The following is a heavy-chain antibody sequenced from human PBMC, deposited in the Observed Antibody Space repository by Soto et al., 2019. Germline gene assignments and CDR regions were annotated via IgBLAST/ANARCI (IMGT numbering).Heavy chain of an antibody. D-gene: IGHD6-13*01. CDR1: GGSFSGYY. Sequence: QVQLQQWGAGLLKPSATLSLTCAAYGGSFSGYYWSWIRQPPGKGLEWIGEINHSGSTNYNPSLSSRVTISVDTSKNQFSLKLSSVTAAETAVYYCESRWDSSGWLRYWGQGTLVTVSS. J-gene: IGHJ4*02. V-gene: IGHV4-34*01. CDR3: ESRWDSSGWLRY. CDR2: INHSGST.